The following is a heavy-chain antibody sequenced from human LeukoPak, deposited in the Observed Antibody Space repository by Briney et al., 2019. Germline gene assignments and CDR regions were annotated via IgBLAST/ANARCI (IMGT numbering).Heavy chain of an antibody. CDR1: GFTFSSYA. D-gene: IGHD4-17*01. Sequence: GGSLRLSCAASGFTFSSYAMSWVRQAPGKGLEWVSSIRGSGGGTDYADSGKGRFTISRDNSRDTLFLQMNSLRAEDTALYYCTRDPNGDYVGAFDMWGPGTMVTVSS. CDR3: TRDPNGDYVGAFDM. CDR2: IRGSGGGT. J-gene: IGHJ3*02. V-gene: IGHV3-23*01.